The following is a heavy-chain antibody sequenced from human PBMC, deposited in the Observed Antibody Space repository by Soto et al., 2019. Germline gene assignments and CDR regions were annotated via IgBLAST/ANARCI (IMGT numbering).Heavy chain of an antibody. CDR3: AKATATGGGAFDI. CDR1: GFIFSSYR. V-gene: IGHV3-21*04. CDR2: IDGSSTYI. D-gene: IGHD2-8*02. Sequence: GGSLRLSCTASGFIFSSYRMTWVRQAPGKGLEWVSSIDGSSTYIDYADSVKGRFSISRDNAKNSLYLQMNSLTAGDTALYYCAKATATGGGAFDICGQGTMVTVSS. J-gene: IGHJ3*02.